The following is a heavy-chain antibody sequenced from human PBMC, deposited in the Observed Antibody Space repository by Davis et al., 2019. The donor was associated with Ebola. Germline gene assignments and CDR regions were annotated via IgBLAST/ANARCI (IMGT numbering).Heavy chain of an antibody. CDR2: ITWNSGDI. CDR3: AKERATGWEILPTLDY. D-gene: IGHD1-26*01. CDR1: GFTFSSYG. Sequence: GGSLRLSCAASGFTFSSYGMHWVRQPPGKGLEWVSGITWNSGDIGYADSVKGRFSISRDNAHNSLYLQMSSLRVEDTALYYCAKERATGWEILPTLDYWGQGTLVTV. J-gene: IGHJ4*02. V-gene: IGHV3-9*01.